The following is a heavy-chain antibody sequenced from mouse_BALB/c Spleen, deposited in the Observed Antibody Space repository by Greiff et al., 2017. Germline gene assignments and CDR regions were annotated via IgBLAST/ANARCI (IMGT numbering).Heavy chain of an antibody. V-gene: IGHV1-80*01. CDR2: IYPGDGDT. J-gene: IGHJ2*01. CDR3: ARREGMYYFDY. Sequence: QVQLQQSGAELVRPGSSVKISCKASGYAFSSYWMNWVKQRPGQGLEWIGQIYPGDGDTNYNGKFKGKATLTADKSSSTAYMQLSSLTSEDSAVYFCARREGMYYFDYWGQGATLTVSS. CDR1: GYAFSSYW.